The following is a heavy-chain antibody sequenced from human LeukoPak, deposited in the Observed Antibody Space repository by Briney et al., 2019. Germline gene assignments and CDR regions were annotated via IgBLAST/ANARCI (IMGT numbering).Heavy chain of an antibody. V-gene: IGHV3-11*04. J-gene: IGHJ1*01. CDR1: GFTFSDYY. CDR3: AREMDSGSGGVVPAAIRGFQH. D-gene: IGHD2-2*01. Sequence: PGGSLRLSCAASGFTFSDYYMSWIRQAPGKGLEWVSYISTSGSTIYYADSVKGRFTISRDNSKNTLYLQMNSLRAEDTAVYYCAREMDSGSGGVVPAAIRGFQHWGQGTLVTVSS. CDR2: ISTSGSTI.